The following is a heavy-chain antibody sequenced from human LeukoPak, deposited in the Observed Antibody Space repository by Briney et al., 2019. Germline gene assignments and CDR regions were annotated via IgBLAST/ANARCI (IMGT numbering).Heavy chain of an antibody. CDR2: ISYDGSNK. V-gene: IGHV3-30*04. CDR1: GFTFSNYA. Sequence: PGGSLRLSCAASGFTFSNYAMHWVRQAPGKGLEWVAVISYDGSNKYYTDSVKGRFTISRDISRSTLYLQMNSLWPEDTAVYYCVKDHGGHGADSWGQGTLVTVSS. J-gene: IGHJ5*02. D-gene: IGHD5-12*01. CDR3: VKDHGGHGADS.